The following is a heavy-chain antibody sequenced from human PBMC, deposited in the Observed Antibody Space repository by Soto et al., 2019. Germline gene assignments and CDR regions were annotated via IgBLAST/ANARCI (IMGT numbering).Heavy chain of an antibody. CDR1: GGSISSSSYY. CDR3: ARPRALDVGGYCSGGSCLYFDY. D-gene: IGHD2-15*01. V-gene: IGHV4-39*01. Sequence: QLQLQESGPGLVKPSETLSLTCTVSGGSISSSSYYWGWIRQPPGKGLEWIGSIYYSGSTYYNPSLKSRVTISVDTSKNQFSLKLSSVTAADTAVYYCARPRALDVGGYCSGGSCLYFDYWGQGTLVTVSS. J-gene: IGHJ4*02. CDR2: IYYSGST.